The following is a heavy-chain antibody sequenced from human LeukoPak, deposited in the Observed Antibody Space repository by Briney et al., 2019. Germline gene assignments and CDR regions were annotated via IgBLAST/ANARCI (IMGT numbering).Heavy chain of an antibody. J-gene: IGHJ2*01. D-gene: IGHD3-22*01. CDR2: ITAYNDNT. CDR1: GYTFTSYG. V-gene: IGHV1-18*01. Sequence: ASVKVSCKASGYTFTSYGISWVRQAPGQGLEWMGWITAYNDNTNYAQKLQGRVTMTTDTSTSTACMELRSLRSDDTALYYCARSRFGYYDSSRPREYFDLWGRGTLVTVSS. CDR3: ARSRFGYYDSSRPREYFDL.